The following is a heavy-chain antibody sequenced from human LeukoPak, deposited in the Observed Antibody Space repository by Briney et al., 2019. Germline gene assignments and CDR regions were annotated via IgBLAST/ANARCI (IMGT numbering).Heavy chain of an antibody. Sequence: SETLSLTCTVSGYSISSGYYWGWIRQPPGKGLEWIGNIYYSGSTYYNPSLKSRVTISVDTSKNQFSLKLSSVTAADTAVYYCARINNDVKGSSMIPPRKIDYWGQGTLVTVSS. CDR3: ARINNDVKGSSMIPPRKIDY. J-gene: IGHJ4*02. V-gene: IGHV4-38-2*02. CDR2: IYYSGST. CDR1: GYSISSGYY. D-gene: IGHD1/OR15-1a*01.